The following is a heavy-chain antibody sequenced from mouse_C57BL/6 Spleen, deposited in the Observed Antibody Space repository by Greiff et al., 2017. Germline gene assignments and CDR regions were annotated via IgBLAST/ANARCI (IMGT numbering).Heavy chain of an antibody. D-gene: IGHD1-1*01. V-gene: IGHV14-3*01. J-gene: IGHJ2*01. Sequence: VQLKQSVAELVRPGASVKLSCTASGFNIKNTYMHWVKQRPEQGLEWIGRIDPANGNTKYAPKYQGKATITADTSSNTAYLQLSSLTSEDTAIYYCARSRGTTPYYFDYWGQGTTLTVSS. CDR3: ARSRGTTPYYFDY. CDR2: IDPANGNT. CDR1: GFNIKNTY.